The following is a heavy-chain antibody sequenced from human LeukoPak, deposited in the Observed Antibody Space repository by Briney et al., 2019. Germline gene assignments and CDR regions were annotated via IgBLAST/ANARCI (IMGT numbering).Heavy chain of an antibody. V-gene: IGHV3-21*01. CDR1: GFSFSTYT. CDR3: SRDEYSSSPTEYNGMDV. J-gene: IGHJ6*02. Sequence: GGSLRLPCAASGFSFSTYTMNWVRQAPGQGLQWVSSITIGASFIYYADSVKGRFTISRDDAKKSLSLQMNSLRAEDTAVNFCSRDEYSSSPTEYNGMDVWGQGTTVTVSS. CDR2: ITIGASFI. D-gene: IGHD6-6*01.